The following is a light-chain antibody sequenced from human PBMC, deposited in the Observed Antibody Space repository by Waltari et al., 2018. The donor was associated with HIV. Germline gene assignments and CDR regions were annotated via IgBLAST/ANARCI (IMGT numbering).Light chain of an antibody. Sequence: QSLLTQPASVSGSPGQSITIPCTGTSSDVGGYNYVSWYQQHPGKAPKLMSYEVSNRPSGVSNRFSGSKSGNTASLTISGLQAEDEADYYCSSYTSSSTQVFGTGTKVTVL. J-gene: IGLJ1*01. CDR3: SSYTSSSTQV. CDR2: EVS. CDR1: SSDVGGYNY. V-gene: IGLV2-14*01.